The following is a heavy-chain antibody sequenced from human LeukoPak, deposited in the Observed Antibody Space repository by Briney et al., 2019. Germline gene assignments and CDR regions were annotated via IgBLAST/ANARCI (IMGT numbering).Heavy chain of an antibody. D-gene: IGHD5-24*01. CDR2: INRNGGST. CDR3: AREGDGYKPYYYYYYYMDV. Sequence: PGGSLRLSCAASGFTFSNAWMSWVRQAPGKGLEWVSGINRNGGSTGYADSVKGRFTISRDNAKNSLYLQMNSLRAEDTALYYCAREGDGYKPYYYYYYYMDVWGKGTTVTVSS. J-gene: IGHJ6*03. V-gene: IGHV3-20*04. CDR1: GFTFSNAW.